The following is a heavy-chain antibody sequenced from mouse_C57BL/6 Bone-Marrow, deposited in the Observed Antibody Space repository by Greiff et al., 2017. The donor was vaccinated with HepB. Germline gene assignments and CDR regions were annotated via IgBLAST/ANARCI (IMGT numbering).Heavy chain of an antibody. CDR2: ISSGGSYT. Sequence: EVQVVESGGDLVKPGGSLKLSCAASGFTFSSYGMSWVRQTPDKRLEWVATISSGGSYTYYPDSVKGRFTISRDNAKNTLYLQMSSLKSEDTAMYYCARHDYSNYAMDYWGQGTSVTVSS. CDR1: GFTFSSYG. D-gene: IGHD2-5*01. CDR3: ARHDYSNYAMDY. V-gene: IGHV5-6*01. J-gene: IGHJ4*01.